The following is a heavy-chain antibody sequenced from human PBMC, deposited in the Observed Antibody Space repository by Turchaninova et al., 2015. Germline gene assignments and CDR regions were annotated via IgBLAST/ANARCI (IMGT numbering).Heavy chain of an antibody. CDR3: ARDTPDSLFDY. J-gene: IGHJ4*02. CDR2: IKQDGSDK. CDR1: GFTFSNYW. Sequence: GGGLVQPGGSLRLSCAASGFTFSNYWMSWVRQAPGKGLEWVSNIKQDGSDKDYGDSVKGRFTIPRDNAKNSPYLQMHSLRAEDTAVYYCARDTPDSLFDYWGQGSLVTVSS. V-gene: IGHV3-7*01. D-gene: IGHD3-22*01.